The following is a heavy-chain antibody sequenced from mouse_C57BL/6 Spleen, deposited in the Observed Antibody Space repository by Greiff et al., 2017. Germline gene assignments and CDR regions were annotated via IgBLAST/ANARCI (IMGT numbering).Heavy chain of an antibody. CDR3: ARDGYLDY. V-gene: IGHV1-26*01. CDR2: INPNNGGT. D-gene: IGHD2-3*01. J-gene: IGHJ2*01. Sequence: VQLQQSGPELVKPGASVKISCKASGYTFTDYYMNWVKQSHGKSLEWIGDINPNNGGTSYNQKFKGKATLTVDKSSSTAYMELRSLTSEDSAVYYCARDGYLDYGGQGTTLTVSS. CDR1: GYTFTDYY.